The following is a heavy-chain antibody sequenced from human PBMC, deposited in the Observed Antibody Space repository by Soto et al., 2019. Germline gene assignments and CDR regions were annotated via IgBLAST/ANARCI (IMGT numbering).Heavy chain of an antibody. CDR1: GFTFSSYW. V-gene: IGHV3-7*05. CDR3: ARDGGSSWNHYFDY. J-gene: IGHJ4*02. D-gene: IGHD6-13*01. Sequence: GGSLRLSCAASGFTFSSYWMSWVRQAPGKGLEWVANIKQDGSEKYYLDSVKGRFTISRDNAKNSLYLQMNSLRAEDTAVYYCARDGGSSWNHYFDYWGQGTLVTVSS. CDR2: IKQDGSEK.